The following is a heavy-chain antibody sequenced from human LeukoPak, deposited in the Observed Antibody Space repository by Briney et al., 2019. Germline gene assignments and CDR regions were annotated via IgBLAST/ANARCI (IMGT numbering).Heavy chain of an antibody. V-gene: IGHV4-39*01. CDR3: ASLYYYDSSGYFAFDY. D-gene: IGHD3-22*01. CDR1: GGSISSSSYY. J-gene: IGHJ4*02. CDR2: IYYSGST. Sequence: SETLSLTCTVSGGSISSSSYYWGWIRQPPGKGLEWIGSIYYSGSTYYNPSLKSRVTISVDTSKNQFSLKLSSVTAADTAVYYCASLYYYDSSGYFAFDYWGQGTLVTVSS.